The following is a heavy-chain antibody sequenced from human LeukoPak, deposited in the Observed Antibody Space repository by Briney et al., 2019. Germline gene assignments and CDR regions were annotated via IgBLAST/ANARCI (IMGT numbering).Heavy chain of an antibody. CDR1: GFTFSSHG. D-gene: IGHD6-13*01. CDR3: ARDVSYNSLDY. CDR2: IWYDGSKK. Sequence: GGSLRLSCAASGFTFSSHGFYWVRQAPGKGLDWVAVIWYDGSKKYYADSVKGRSTISRDNSKNTLYLEMNSLRAEDTAVYYCARDVSYNSLDYWGQGTLVTVSS. V-gene: IGHV3-33*08. J-gene: IGHJ4*02.